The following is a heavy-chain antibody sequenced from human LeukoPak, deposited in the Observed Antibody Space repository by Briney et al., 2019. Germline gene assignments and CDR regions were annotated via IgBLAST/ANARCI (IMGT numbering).Heavy chain of an antibody. D-gene: IGHD6-19*01. CDR1: GFTFSSYS. V-gene: IGHV3-48*02. J-gene: IGHJ3*02. CDR2: ISSSSSTI. Sequence: GGSLRLSCAASGFTFSSYSMNWVRQAPGKGLEWVSYISSSSSTIYYADSVKGRFTTSRDNAKNSLYLQMNSLRDEDTAVYYCARPLGGYSSGYDAFDIWGQGTMVTVSS. CDR3: ARPLGGYSSGYDAFDI.